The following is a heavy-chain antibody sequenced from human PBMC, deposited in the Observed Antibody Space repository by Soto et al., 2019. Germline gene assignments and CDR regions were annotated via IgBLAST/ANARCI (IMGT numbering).Heavy chain of an antibody. CDR2: IYYSGST. J-gene: IGHJ6*02. CDR1: GGSISSYY. CDR3: ARGGITMVREVSYYYYGMDV. D-gene: IGHD3-10*01. V-gene: IGHV4-59*01. Sequence: LSLTCTVSGGSISSYYWSWIRQPPGKGLEWIGYIYYSGSTNYNPSLKSRVTISVDTSKNQFSLKLSSVTAADTAVYYCARGGITMVREVSYYYYGMDVWGQGTTVTVSS.